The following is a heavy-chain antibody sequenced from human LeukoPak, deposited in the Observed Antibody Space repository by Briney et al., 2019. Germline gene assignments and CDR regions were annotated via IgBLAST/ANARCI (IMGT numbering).Heavy chain of an antibody. J-gene: IGHJ5*02. Sequence: SETLSLTCTVSGGSISSYYWSWIRQPPGKGLEWIGYIYYSGSTNYNPSLKSRVTMSVDTSKNQFSLKLSSVTAADTAVYYCARAGITETTSWFDPWGQGTLVNLSS. D-gene: IGHD1-20*01. CDR2: IYYSGST. V-gene: IGHV4-59*01. CDR3: ARAGITETTSWFDP. CDR1: GGSISSYY.